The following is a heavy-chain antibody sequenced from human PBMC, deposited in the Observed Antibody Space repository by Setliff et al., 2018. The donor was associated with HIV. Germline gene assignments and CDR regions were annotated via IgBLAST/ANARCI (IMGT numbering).Heavy chain of an antibody. J-gene: IGHJ4*02. CDR1: GYTFTDYY. V-gene: IGHV1-2*02. CDR2: IYPNNGNT. CDR3: AKDKTEGAMGH. D-gene: IGHD1-26*01. Sequence: VASVKVSCKASGYTFTDYYIHWVRQAPGQGLEWMGWIYPNNGNTNYAQKFQGRVTMTRDTSTNTAYMEVRSLRPDDTAVYYCAKDKTEGAMGHWGQGTLVTVSS.